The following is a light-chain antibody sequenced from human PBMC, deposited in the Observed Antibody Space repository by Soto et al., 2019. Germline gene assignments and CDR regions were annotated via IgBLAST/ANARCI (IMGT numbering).Light chain of an antibody. CDR3: QQYKNWPRT. V-gene: IGKV3-15*01. CDR2: GTS. Sequence: EIVMTQSPATLSVSPGEGATLSCRASLSVSSNLAWYQQKPGQALRLLIYGTSTRATGIPARFSGSGSGTEFTLTISSLQSEDFAVYYCQQYKNWPRTFGQGTKVDIK. J-gene: IGKJ1*01. CDR1: LSVSSN.